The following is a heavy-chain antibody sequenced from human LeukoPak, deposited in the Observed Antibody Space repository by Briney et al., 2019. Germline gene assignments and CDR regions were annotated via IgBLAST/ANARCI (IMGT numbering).Heavy chain of an antibody. J-gene: IGHJ5*02. Sequence: PGGSLRLSCAASGFTFSSYGMHWVRQAPGKGLEWVAVISYDGSNKYYADSVKGRFTISRDNSKNTLYLQMNSLRAEDTAVYYCARDRAYDYVWGSYSFDPWGQGTLVTVSS. V-gene: IGHV3-30*03. CDR3: ARDRAYDYVWGSYSFDP. CDR1: GFTFSSYG. CDR2: ISYDGSNK. D-gene: IGHD3-16*01.